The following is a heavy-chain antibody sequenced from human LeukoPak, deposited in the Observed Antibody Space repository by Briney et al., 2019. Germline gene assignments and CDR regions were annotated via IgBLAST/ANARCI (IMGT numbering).Heavy chain of an antibody. Sequence: ASVKVSCKASGYTFTGYYMHWVRQAPGQGLEWMGWINPNSGGTNYAQKFQGRVTMTRDTSISTAYMELSRLRSDDTAVYYCARDREYYDFWSGYFTPTALNWFDPWGQGTLVTVSS. CDR1: GYTFTGYY. V-gene: IGHV1-2*02. CDR3: ARDREYYDFWSGYFTPTALNWFDP. CDR2: INPNSGGT. J-gene: IGHJ5*02. D-gene: IGHD3-3*01.